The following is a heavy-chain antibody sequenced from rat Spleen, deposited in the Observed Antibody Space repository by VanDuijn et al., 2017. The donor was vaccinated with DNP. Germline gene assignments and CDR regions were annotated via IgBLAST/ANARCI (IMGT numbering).Heavy chain of an antibody. CDR1: GFSLTSYHV. CDR3: ARWPGYNPPYAMDA. V-gene: IGHV3-3*01. D-gene: IGHD1-4*01. CDR2: INSAGST. J-gene: IGHJ4*01. Sequence: VQLKESGPGLVQPSQTLSLICTVSGFSLTSYHVHWVRQPPGNKLEWMGSINSAGSTNYNPSLKSRISITRDTSKNQFFLQVNSVNTEDTATYYCARWPGYNPPYAMDAWGQGTSVTVSS.